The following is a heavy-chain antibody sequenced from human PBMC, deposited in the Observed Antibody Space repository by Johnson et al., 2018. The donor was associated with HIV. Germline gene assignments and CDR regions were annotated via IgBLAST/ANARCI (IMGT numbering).Heavy chain of an antibody. CDR2: ISYDGSNK. CDR3: ARRGYSSSGGAFDI. CDR1: GFTFSSYA. J-gene: IGHJ3*02. D-gene: IGHD6-6*01. Sequence: QVQLVESGGGLVKPGGSLRLSCAASGFTFSSYAMHWVRQAPGKGLEWVAVISYDGSNKYYADSVKGRFTISRDNSKNTLYLQMNSLRAEDTAVYYCARRGYSSSGGAFDIWGPGTMVTVSS. V-gene: IGHV3-30-3*01.